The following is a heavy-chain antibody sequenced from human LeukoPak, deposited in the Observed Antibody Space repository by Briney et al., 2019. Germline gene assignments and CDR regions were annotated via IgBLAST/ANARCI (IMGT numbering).Heavy chain of an antibody. Sequence: GVSVKVSCKASGYIFSDYYIHWVRQAPGQGLEWMGWINPKSGDTNYAQKFQGRVTMTRDTSITTSYMELSRLRSEDTAVYYCARRGISSSEYFQRWGQGTLVTVSS. D-gene: IGHD6-6*01. J-gene: IGHJ1*01. V-gene: IGHV1-2*02. CDR1: GYIFSDYY. CDR2: INPKSGDT. CDR3: ARRGISSSEYFQR.